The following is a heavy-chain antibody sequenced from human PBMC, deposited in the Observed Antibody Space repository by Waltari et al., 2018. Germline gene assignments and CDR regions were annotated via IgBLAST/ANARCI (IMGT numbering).Heavy chain of an antibody. J-gene: IGHJ1*01. CDR3: AKDSGAEYFQH. CDR1: GFTFSSSG. V-gene: IGHV3-30*02. CDR2: IRYDGSNK. D-gene: IGHD1-26*01. Sequence: QVQLVESVCGVVPPGGSLRLSCSASGFTFSSSGMHWVRQAPGKGLEWVAFIRYDGSNKDYADSVKGRFTISRDNSKNTLYLQMNSLRAEDTAVYYCAKDSGAEYFQHWGQGTLVTVSS.